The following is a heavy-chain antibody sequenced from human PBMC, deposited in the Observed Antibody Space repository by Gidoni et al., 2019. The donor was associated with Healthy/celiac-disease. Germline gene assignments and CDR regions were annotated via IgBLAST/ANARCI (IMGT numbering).Heavy chain of an antibody. Sequence: QVPLQQWGAGLLKPSETLSLTCAAYGWSFSGYYWSWIRQPPGKGLELIGEITHSGSTNYNPSLKSRVTISVDTSKNQFSLKLSAVTAADTAVYYCARGWSRYSSSGPYYFDYWGQGTLVTVSS. CDR2: ITHSGST. J-gene: IGHJ4*02. CDR3: ARGWSRYSSSGPYYFDY. D-gene: IGHD6-13*01. CDR1: GWSFSGYY. V-gene: IGHV4-34*01.